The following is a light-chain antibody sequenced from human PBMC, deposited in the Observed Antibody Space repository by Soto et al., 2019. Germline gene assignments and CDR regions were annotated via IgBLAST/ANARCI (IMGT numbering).Light chain of an antibody. V-gene: IGKV1D-8*01. CDR1: QGISSY. CDR3: QQYYSFPWT. J-gene: IGKJ1*01. Sequence: VIWMTQSPSLLSASTGDRVTISCQMSQGISSYLAWSQQKPGKAPELLIYAASTLQSGVPSRFSGSGSGTDFTLTISCLQSEDFATYYCQQYYSFPWTFGQGTKVDIK. CDR2: AAS.